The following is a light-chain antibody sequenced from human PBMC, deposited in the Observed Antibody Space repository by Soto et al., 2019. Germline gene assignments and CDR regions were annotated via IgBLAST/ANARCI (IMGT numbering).Light chain of an antibody. CDR1: SSDVGGYKY. J-gene: IGLJ3*02. CDR2: EVS. Sequence: QSALTQPASVSGSPGQSITLSCTGTSSDVGGYKYVSWYQQHPGNAPKVLIYEVSNRPSGVSNRFSGYNSGNTASLTISGLQAEDEADYYCSSYTSSNTWVFGGGTKLTVL. CDR3: SSYTSSNTWV. V-gene: IGLV2-14*01.